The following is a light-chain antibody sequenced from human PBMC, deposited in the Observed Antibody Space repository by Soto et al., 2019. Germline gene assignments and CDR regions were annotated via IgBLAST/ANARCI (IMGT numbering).Light chain of an antibody. J-gene: IGKJ5*01. CDR3: ELYGRSIR. CDR2: GAS. V-gene: IGKV3-20*01. CDR1: QNLASSY. Sequence: EMVVTQTTGTLSLSPGERCTHSFRARQNLASSYLAWYQQKPGPAPRLLIYGASSRATGIPDRFSSSGSGTDFTLNIRRLKREDMAVYYCELYGRSIRFCDGTRLENK.